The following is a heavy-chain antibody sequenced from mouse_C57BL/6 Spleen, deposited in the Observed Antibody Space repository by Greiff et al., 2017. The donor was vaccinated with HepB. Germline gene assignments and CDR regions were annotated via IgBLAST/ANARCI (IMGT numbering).Heavy chain of an antibody. CDR3: AILGRAY. Sequence: DVKLVESGGGLVKPGGSLKLSCAASGFTFSDYGMHWVRQAPEKGLEWVAYISSGSSTIYYADTVKGRFTIARDNAKKTLFLQMTSLRSEDTAMYYCAILGRAYWGQGTLVTVSA. D-gene: IGHD4-1*01. CDR2: ISSGSSTI. V-gene: IGHV5-17*01. J-gene: IGHJ3*01. CDR1: GFTFSDYG.